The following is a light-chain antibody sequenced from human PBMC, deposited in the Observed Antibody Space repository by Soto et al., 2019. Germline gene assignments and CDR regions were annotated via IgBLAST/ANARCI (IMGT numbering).Light chain of an antibody. Sequence: EIVLTQSPGTLSLSPGERATLSCRASQSVSSSYLAWHQQKPGQAPRLLIYGASSSATGIPDRFSGSGSGTDFTLTISRLEPEDFAVYYCQQYGSSPPNTFGQGTKLEIK. CDR3: QQYGSSPPNT. J-gene: IGKJ2*01. V-gene: IGKV3-20*01. CDR2: GAS. CDR1: QSVSSSY.